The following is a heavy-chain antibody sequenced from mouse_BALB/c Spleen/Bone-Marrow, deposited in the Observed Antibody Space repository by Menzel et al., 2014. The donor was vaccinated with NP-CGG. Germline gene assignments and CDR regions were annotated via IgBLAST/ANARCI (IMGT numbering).Heavy chain of an antibody. D-gene: IGHD2-3*01. V-gene: IGHV10-1*02. J-gene: IGHJ3*01. CDR1: GFTFXTYA. Sequence: EVQLVESGGGLVQPKGSLKLSCAASGFTFXTYAMNWVRQAPGKGLEWVARIRSKSNNYATYYADSVKDRFTISRDDSQSMLFLQMNNLKTEDTAIYYCVFYDGYYWFPYWGQGTLVTVSA. CDR2: IRSKSNNYAT. CDR3: VFYDGYYWFPY.